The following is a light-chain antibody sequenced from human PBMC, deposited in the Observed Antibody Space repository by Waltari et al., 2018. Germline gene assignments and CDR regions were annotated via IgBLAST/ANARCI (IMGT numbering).Light chain of an antibody. Sequence: EIVLTQSPGTLSLSPGERATLSCRASQSVSSSYLAWYQQKPGQAPRLLMYLVSSRATGIPDRFSGSGSGTDFTLTISRLEPEDFAVYYCQYYGSYTFGQGTKLAI. CDR1: QSVSSSY. V-gene: IGKV3-20*01. CDR3: QYYGSYT. CDR2: LVS. J-gene: IGKJ2*01.